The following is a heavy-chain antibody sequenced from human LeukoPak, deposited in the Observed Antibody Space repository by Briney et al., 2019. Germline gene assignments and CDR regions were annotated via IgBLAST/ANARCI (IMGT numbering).Heavy chain of an antibody. CDR2: INPNSGGT. D-gene: IGHD6-6*01. Sequence: ASVKVSCKASGYTFTGYYMHWVRQAPGQGLEWMGWINPNSGGTNYAQKFQGRVTMTRDTSISTAYMELSRLRSDDTAVYYCARGLAARRSSWFDPWGQGTLVTVSS. CDR3: ARGLAARRSSWFDP. CDR1: GYTFTGYY. V-gene: IGHV1-2*02. J-gene: IGHJ5*02.